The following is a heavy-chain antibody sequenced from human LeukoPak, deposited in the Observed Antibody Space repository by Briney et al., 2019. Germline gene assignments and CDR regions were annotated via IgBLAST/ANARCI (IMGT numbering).Heavy chain of an antibody. CDR2: INHGGST. D-gene: IGHD3-22*01. Sequence: PSETLSLTCAVYGGSFSGYYCSWIRQPPGKGLEWIGEINHGGSTNYNPSLKSRVTISVDTSKNQFSLKLSSVTAADTAVYYCARDPPHYYDSSGYLGELRAFDIWGQGTMVTVSS. CDR3: ARDPPHYYDSSGYLGELRAFDI. CDR1: GGSFSGYY. V-gene: IGHV4-34*01. J-gene: IGHJ3*02.